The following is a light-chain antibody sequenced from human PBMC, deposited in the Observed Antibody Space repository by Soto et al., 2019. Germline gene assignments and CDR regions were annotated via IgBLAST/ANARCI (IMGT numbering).Light chain of an antibody. V-gene: IGLV2-14*01. CDR3: SSYTSRSSVI. Sequence: QSALTQPASVSGSPGQSITISCTATTSDVGDYNYVSWYQQYPGKAPKPIIYNVSNRPSGVSNRFSGSKSGDTASLTISGLEAEDEADYYCSSYTSRSSVIFCGGTKLNVL. CDR2: NVS. J-gene: IGLJ2*01. CDR1: TSDVGDYNY.